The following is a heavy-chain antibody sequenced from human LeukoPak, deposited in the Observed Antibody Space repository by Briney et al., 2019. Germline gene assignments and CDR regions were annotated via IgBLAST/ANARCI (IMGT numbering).Heavy chain of an antibody. D-gene: IGHD2-15*01. J-gene: IGHJ4*02. Sequence: GGSLRLSCAASGFTFRRYGMSWVRQAPGKGLEWVSAISGSDDGTYYADSVKGRFTISRDNSRNTLYLQMNTLRAEDTAVYFCAKSPVSSCRGSFCYPFDYWGQGNLVTVSS. CDR3: AKSPVSSCRGSFCYPFDY. CDR1: GFTFRRYG. CDR2: ISGSDDGT. V-gene: IGHV3-23*01.